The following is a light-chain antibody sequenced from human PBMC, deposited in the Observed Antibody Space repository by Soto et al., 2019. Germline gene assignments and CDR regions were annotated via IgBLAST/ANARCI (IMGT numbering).Light chain of an antibody. CDR1: QYINKY. V-gene: IGKV1-33*01. CDR2: DAS. J-gene: IGKJ2*01. Sequence: DIQMTQSPSSLSESVGDRVTITCQASQYINKYLSWFQQKPGKVPKILIYDASELETGVPSRFCGSGSGTDFTFTISSLQHEDIATYYCQHYDNLPYTFGQGTKLEMK. CDR3: QHYDNLPYT.